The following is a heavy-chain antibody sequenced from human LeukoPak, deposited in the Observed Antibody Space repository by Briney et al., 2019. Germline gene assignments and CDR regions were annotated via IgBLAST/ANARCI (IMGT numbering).Heavy chain of an antibody. V-gene: IGHV4-34*01. D-gene: IGHD3-9*01. CDR2: INHSGST. CDR1: GGSFSGYY. J-gene: IGHJ3*02. CDR3: AKLLRYFDADAFDI. Sequence: SETLSLTCAVYGGSFSGYYWSWIRQPPGKGLEWIGEINHSGSTNYNPSPKSRVTISVDTSKNQFSLKLSSVTAADTAVYYCAKLLRYFDADAFDIWGQGTMVTVSS.